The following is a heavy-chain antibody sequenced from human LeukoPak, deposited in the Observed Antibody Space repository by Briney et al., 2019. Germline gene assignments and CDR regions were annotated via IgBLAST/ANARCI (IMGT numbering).Heavy chain of an antibody. CDR1: GASISSSNYY. CDR2: IYSSGNT. D-gene: IGHD5-12*01. V-gene: IGHV4-39*01. J-gene: IGHJ4*02. Sequence: SETLSLTCAVTGASISSSNYYWGWVRQSPGKGLEWIGNIYSSGNTYYNASLKSRVTMYIDTSKNQFSLKLSSVTAADTAMYYCAKSNGYGLIDYWGQGTLVTVSS. CDR3: AKSNGYGLIDY.